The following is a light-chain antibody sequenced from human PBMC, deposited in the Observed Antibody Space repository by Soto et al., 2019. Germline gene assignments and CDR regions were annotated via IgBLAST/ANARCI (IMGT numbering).Light chain of an antibody. CDR2: KAS. J-gene: IGKJ1*01. CDR3: QHYHSYSEA. CDR1: QTISSW. Sequence: IKMNQSPSTLSGTVGDRVTITCRASQTISSWLAWYQQKPGKAPKLLIYKASTLKSGVPSRFSGSGSGPEFPLTISSLQPDDFATSYCQHYHSYSEAFGQGTKVDI. V-gene: IGKV1-5*03.